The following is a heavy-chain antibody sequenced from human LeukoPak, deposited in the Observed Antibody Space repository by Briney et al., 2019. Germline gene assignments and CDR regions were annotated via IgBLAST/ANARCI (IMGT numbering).Heavy chain of an antibody. J-gene: IGHJ5*02. CDR3: ASEGHYCSSTSCYTGWFDP. Sequence: PGGSLKLSCAASGFTFSSYWMSWVRQAPGKGLEWVANIKQDGSEKYYVDSVKGRFTISRDNAKNSLYLQMNSLRAEDTAVYYCASEGHYCSSTSCYTGWFDPWGQGTLVTVSS. D-gene: IGHD2-2*02. CDR2: IKQDGSEK. CDR1: GFTFSSYW. V-gene: IGHV3-7*01.